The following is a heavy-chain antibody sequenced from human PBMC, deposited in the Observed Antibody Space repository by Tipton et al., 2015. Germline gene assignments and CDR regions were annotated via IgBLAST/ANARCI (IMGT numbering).Heavy chain of an antibody. CDR1: GVSISSYY. J-gene: IGHJ4*02. D-gene: IGHD4-17*01. V-gene: IGHV4-4*07. CDR2: FFTSRST. CDR3: AREGMICDDYEGTFDY. Sequence: TLSLTCTVSGVSISSYYWSWIRQPAGKGLEWIGRFFTSRSTNYNPSLKSRITMSVDTSKNQFSLKLSSVTAADTAVYFCAREGMICDDYEGTFDYGGQGTLVTVAS.